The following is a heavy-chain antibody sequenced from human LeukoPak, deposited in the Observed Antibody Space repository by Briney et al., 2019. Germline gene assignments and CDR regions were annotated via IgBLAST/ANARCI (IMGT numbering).Heavy chain of an antibody. V-gene: IGHV4-34*01. CDR2: INHSGST. CDR3: ARGRIGGGWYPDYYLDY. Sequence: PSETLSLTCAVYGGSFSGYYWSWLRQPPGKGLEWIGEINHSGSTNYNPSLKSRVAISVDTSKNQFSLKLSSVTAADTAVYYCARGRIGGGWYPDYYLDYWSQGTLVTVSS. J-gene: IGHJ4*02. D-gene: IGHD6-19*01. CDR1: GGSFSGYY.